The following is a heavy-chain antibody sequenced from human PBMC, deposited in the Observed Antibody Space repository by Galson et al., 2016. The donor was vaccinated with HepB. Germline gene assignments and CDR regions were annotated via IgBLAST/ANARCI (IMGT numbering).Heavy chain of an antibody. J-gene: IGHJ4*02. CDR2: LNPAGTNT. CDR1: GFTLSDYW. V-gene: IGHV3-74*01. Sequence: SLRLSCAASGFTLSDYWMNWVRQAPGKGLVWVSHLNPAGTNTAYADSVKGRFTFSRDNAKNTLYLHMDSLRVEDTAVYYCVRDGAGRTTYDFWGQGTLVTVSS. CDR3: VRDGAGRTTYDF. D-gene: IGHD1-1*01.